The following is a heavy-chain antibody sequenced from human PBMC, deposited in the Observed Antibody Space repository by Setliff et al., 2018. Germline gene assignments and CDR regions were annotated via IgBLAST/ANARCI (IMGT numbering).Heavy chain of an antibody. V-gene: IGHV4-59*04. CDR2: IFHSGST. J-gene: IGHJ4*02. CDR3: ARHTESWYFDS. CDR1: GGSISSYY. Sequence: LSLTCTVSGGSISSYYWSWIRQPPGKGLEWIGYIFHSGSTYYNPTLNSRVTMSVDTSKNQFSLMLTSVTAADTAIYYCARHTESWYFDSWGQGTLVTVSS.